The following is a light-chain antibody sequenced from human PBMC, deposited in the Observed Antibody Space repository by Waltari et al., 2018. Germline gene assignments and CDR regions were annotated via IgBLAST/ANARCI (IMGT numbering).Light chain of an antibody. V-gene: IGKV1-5*03. CDR1: QSVGTC. CDR2: MAS. J-gene: IGKJ2*01. CDR3: QQYSSFST. Sequence: DIQMTQSPSTLSASVGDRVTISCRASQSVGTCFAWYQQKPGKAPKLLISMASSLESGVPSRFSGSGSGTEFTLTISSLQPADFATYSCQQYSSFSTFGQGTKVDI.